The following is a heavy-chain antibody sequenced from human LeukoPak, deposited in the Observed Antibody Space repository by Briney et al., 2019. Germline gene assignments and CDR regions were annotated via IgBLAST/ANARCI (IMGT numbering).Heavy chain of an antibody. J-gene: IGHJ4*02. CDR2: ISWNSGSI. Sequence: GRSLILSCAASGFTFDDYAMHWVRQAPGKGLEGVSGISWNSGSIGYADSVKGRFTISRDNAKNSLYLQMNSLRAEDTALYYCAKGLLRSIAVAGTDYWGQGTLVTVSS. V-gene: IGHV3-9*01. D-gene: IGHD6-19*01. CDR1: GFTFDDYA. CDR3: AKGLLRSIAVAGTDY.